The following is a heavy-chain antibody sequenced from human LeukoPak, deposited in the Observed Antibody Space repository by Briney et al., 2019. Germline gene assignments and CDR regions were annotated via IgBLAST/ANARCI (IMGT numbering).Heavy chain of an antibody. CDR1: GGSFSGCY. V-gene: IGHV4-59*12. J-gene: IGHJ6*03. D-gene: IGHD2-2*01. CDR3: ARVTKGYCSSTSCQKGLYYYYYYMDV. Sequence: SETLSLTCAVYGGSFSGCYWSWIRQPPGKGLEGSGYISDIGSTDYNPSLKSRVTISVDTSKNQFSLKLSSVTAADTAVSYCARVTKGYCSSTSCQKGLYYYYYYMDVWGKGTTVTISS. CDR2: ISDIGST.